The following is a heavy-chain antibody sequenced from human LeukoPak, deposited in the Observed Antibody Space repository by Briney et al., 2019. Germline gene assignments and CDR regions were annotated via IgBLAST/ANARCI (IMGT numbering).Heavy chain of an antibody. V-gene: IGHV1-2*02. J-gene: IGHJ4*02. Sequence: GASVKVSCKASGYTFTGYYMHWVRQAPGQGLEWMGWINPNSGGTNYAQKFRGRVTMTRDTSISTAYMELSRLGSDDTAVYYCARVSCSSTSCYLYPKTFDYWGQGTLVTVSS. CDR2: INPNSGGT. CDR3: ARVSCSSTSCYLYPKTFDY. D-gene: IGHD2-2*01. CDR1: GYTFTGYY.